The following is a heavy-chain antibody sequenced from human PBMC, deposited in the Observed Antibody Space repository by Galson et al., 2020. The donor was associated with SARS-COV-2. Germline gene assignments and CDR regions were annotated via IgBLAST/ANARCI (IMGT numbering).Heavy chain of an antibody. Sequence: SETLSLTCTVSGGSISSYYWSWIRQPPGKGLEWIGYIYYSGSTNYNPSLKSRVTISVDTSKNQFSLKLSSVTAADTAVYYCARVGPYDSSCYYYEAGFDVWGQGTMVTVSS. CDR1: GGSISSYY. D-gene: IGHD3-22*01. CDR2: IYYSGST. J-gene: IGHJ3*01. CDR3: ARVGPYDSSCYYYEAGFDV. V-gene: IGHV4-59*01.